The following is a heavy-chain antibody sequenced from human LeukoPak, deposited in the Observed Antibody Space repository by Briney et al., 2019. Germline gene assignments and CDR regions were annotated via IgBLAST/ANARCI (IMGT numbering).Heavy chain of an antibody. D-gene: IGHD3-22*01. CDR2: VSGYNGNT. V-gene: IGHV1-18*01. Sequence: ASVKVSCRTSGYTFSRHGITWVRQAPGQGLEWMGWVSGYNGNTNYAQNVQGRVTMTTDTSTNTAYMELRSLRSDDTAVYYCAKDIHPGLDSGASCCFDYWGQGTPVTVSS. CDR3: AKDIHPGLDSGASCCFDY. J-gene: IGHJ4*02. CDR1: GYTFSRHG.